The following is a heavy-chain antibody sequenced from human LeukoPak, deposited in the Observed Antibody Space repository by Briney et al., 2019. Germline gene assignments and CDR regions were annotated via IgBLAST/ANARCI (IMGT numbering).Heavy chain of an antibody. CDR1: GGAISRWC. V-gene: IGHV4-4*07. CDR2: FCTTGST. CDR3: ARDYSNSLDY. J-gene: IGHJ4*02. Sequence: TSETLSLTCTVSGGAISRWCWSWLRQPAGKGLEWIGRFCTTGSTNYSPSLKSRVTMSVDTSKNQFSLRLSSVTAADTAVYYCARDYSNSLDYWGQGTLVTVSS. D-gene: IGHD4-11*01.